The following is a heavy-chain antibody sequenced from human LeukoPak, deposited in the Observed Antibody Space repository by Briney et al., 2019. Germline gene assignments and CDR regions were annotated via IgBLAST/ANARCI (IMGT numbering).Heavy chain of an antibody. J-gene: IGHJ4*02. CDR2: ITSSSSYI. Sequence: GGSLRLSCAASGFTFSSYTMNWVRQAPGKGLEWASSITSSSSYIYYADSVMGRFTISRDNANNSLYLQMNSLRAEDTAVYYCARHVVAVGFDYWGQGTLVTVSS. CDR1: GFTFSSYT. V-gene: IGHV3-21*01. CDR3: ARHVVAVGFDY. D-gene: IGHD3-22*01.